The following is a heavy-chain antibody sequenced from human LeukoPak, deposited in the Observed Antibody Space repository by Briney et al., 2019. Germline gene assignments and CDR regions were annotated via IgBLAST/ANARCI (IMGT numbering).Heavy chain of an antibody. CDR2: IRYDGSNK. CDR1: KFTFSSYG. Sequence: GGSLRLSCAASKFTFSSYGMHWVRQAPGKGLEGVAFIRYDGSNKYYADSVKGRFTVSRDNSKNTLSLQMNSLRAEDTAVYYCARRAGAYSHPYDYWGQGTLVTVSS. D-gene: IGHD4/OR15-4a*01. J-gene: IGHJ4*02. V-gene: IGHV3-30*02. CDR3: ARRAGAYSHPYDY.